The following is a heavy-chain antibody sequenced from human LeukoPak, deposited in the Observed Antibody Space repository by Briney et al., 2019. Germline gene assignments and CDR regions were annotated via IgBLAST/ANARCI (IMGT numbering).Heavy chain of an antibody. CDR1: GYTFTSYY. CDR2: INTSGGST. J-gene: IGHJ4*02. V-gene: IGHV1-46*01. Sequence: GASVKVSCKASGYTFTSYYMHWVRQAPGQGLEWMGIINTSGGSTSYAQKFQSRVTMTRDMSTSTVYMELSSRRSEDTAVYYCARGIVVVTTVDYWGQGTLVTVSS. CDR3: ARGIVVVTTVDY. D-gene: IGHD3-22*01.